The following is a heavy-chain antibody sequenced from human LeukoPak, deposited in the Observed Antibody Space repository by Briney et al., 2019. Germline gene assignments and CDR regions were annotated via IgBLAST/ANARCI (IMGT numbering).Heavy chain of an antibody. Sequence: GSLRLSCAASGFTFGKYWMSWVRQAPGKGLEWVANIKLDGSEKNYVDSVKGRFTISRDNTKNSLYLQMNSLRVEDTAVFYCARDQYDTWSRRGNFDSWGQGTLVIVSS. D-gene: IGHD3-3*01. CDR3: ARDQYDTWSRRGNFDS. CDR1: GFTFGKYW. CDR2: IKLDGSEK. V-gene: IGHV3-7*03. J-gene: IGHJ4*02.